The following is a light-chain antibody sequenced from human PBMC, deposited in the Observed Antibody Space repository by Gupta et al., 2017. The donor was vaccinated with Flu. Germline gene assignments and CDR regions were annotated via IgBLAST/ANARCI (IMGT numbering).Light chain of an antibody. V-gene: IGKV2-30*01. CDR2: KVS. CDR3: RQTKHWPLT. Sequence: DVVMTHSPLSLSVTLGQPASISCRSNQSLVYSDGNTYLSWFHQRPGQSPRRLIYKVSNRDSGVPDRFSGSGSGTDFTLKISSVEAEDVGVYFCRQTKHWPLTFGQGTKVEI. CDR1: QSLVYSDGNTY. J-gene: IGKJ1*01.